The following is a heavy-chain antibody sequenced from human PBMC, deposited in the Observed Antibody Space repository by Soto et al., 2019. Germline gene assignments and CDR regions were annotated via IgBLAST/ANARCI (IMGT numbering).Heavy chain of an antibody. J-gene: IGHJ6*03. CDR1: GFPLSGYA. CDR3: ARRARPDFYYMDV. D-gene: IGHD6-6*01. V-gene: IGHV3-64*01. Sequence: PGGSLGLSCAASGFPLSGYAMDWVRQAPGKGLEYVSGISSNGVGTYYANSVQGRFTISRDNSKNTVYLQMGSLRPEDMAVYYCARRARPDFYYMDVWGKGTTVTVSS. CDR2: ISSNGVGT.